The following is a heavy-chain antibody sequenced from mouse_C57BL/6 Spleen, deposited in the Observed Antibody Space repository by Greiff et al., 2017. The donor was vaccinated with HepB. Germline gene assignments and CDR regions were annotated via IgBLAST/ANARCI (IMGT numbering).Heavy chain of an antibody. Sequence: EVQLQQSGPELVKPGASVKISCKASGYTFTDYYMNWVKQSHGKSLEWIGDINPNNGGTSYNQKFKGKATLTVDKSSSTAYMELRSLTSEDSAVYYCAYDGYSYWGQGTTLTVSS. D-gene: IGHD2-3*01. CDR1: GYTFTDYY. J-gene: IGHJ2*01. CDR3: AYDGYSY. CDR2: INPNNGGT. V-gene: IGHV1-26*01.